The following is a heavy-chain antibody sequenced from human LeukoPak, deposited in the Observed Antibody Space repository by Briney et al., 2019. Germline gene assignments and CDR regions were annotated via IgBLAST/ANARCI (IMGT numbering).Heavy chain of an antibody. V-gene: IGHV5-10-1*01. D-gene: IGHD3/OR15-3a*01. CDR2: RTERDVNTHHSDSYT. Sequence: NLVETLKISCKGSGYTFTSYWISWVRQMPGKGLDWMGRRTERDVNTHHSDSYTNYSPYFQGHVTISADKSISTAYLQRSSLKASDTAMYYCARHRDVGTPMIFFCDYWGQGTLVTV. CDR3: ARHRDVGTPMIFFCDY. J-gene: IGHJ4*02. CDR1: GYTFTSYW.